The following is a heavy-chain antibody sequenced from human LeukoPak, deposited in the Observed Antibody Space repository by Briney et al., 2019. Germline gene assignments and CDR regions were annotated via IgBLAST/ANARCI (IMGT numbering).Heavy chain of an antibody. CDR3: ARTYSTSSNFDY. D-gene: IGHD2-2*01. J-gene: IGHJ4*02. V-gene: IGHV4-4*09. CDR1: GSISGYY. Sequence: PSETLSLTCTVLGSISGYYWSWIRQPPGKELEWIGYIYTSGSTNYNPSLESRVTISVDTSKKQFSLKLSSVTAADTALYYCARTYSTSSNFDYWGQGTLVTVSS. CDR2: IYTSGST.